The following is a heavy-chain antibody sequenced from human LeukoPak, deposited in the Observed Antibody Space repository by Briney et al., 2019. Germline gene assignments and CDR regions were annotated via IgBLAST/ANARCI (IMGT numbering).Heavy chain of an antibody. Sequence: GGSLRLSCADSGFTFSSYSMNWVRQAPGKGLEWVSSISSSSSYIYYADSVKGRFTISRDNAKNSLYLQMNSLRAEDTAVYYCARAAGQNSRYFDYWGQGTLVTVSS. J-gene: IGHJ4*02. D-gene: IGHD6-13*01. CDR3: ARAAGQNSRYFDY. V-gene: IGHV3-21*01. CDR1: GFTFSSYS. CDR2: ISSSSSYI.